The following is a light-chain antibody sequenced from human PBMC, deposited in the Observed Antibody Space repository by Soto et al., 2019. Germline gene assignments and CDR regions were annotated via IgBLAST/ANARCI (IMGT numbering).Light chain of an antibody. CDR1: SRDVGGYNY. V-gene: IGLV2-14*01. CDR2: EVS. J-gene: IGLJ2*01. CDR3: SSSTGSSTRV. Sequence: QSALPQPASVSGSPGQSITISCTGTSRDVGGYNYVSWYQQQPGKAPKLMIYEVSNRPSGVSNRFSGSKSGNTASLTISGLQAEDEADYYCSSSTGSSTRVFGGGTVLTVL.